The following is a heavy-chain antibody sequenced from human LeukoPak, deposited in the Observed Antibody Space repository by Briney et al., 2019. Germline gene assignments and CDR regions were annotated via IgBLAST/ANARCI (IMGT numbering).Heavy chain of an antibody. J-gene: IGHJ6*02. D-gene: IGHD2-21*02. Sequence: ASVKVSCKASGYTFTSYDIHWVRQATGQGLERMGWMNPNSGNTGYAQKFQGRVTMTRNTSISTAYMELSSLRSEDTAVYYCAIRVVTVRYYYYGMDVWGQGTTVTVSS. CDR3: AIRVVTVRYYYYGMDV. CDR1: GYTFTSYD. V-gene: IGHV1-8*01. CDR2: MNPNSGNT.